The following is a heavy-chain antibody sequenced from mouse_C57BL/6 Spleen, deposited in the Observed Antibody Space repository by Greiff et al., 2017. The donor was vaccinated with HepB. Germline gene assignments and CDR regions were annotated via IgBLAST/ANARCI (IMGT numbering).Heavy chain of an antibody. V-gene: IGHV1-82*01. J-gene: IGHJ4*01. CDR2: IYPGDGDT. CDR1: GYAFSSSW. D-gene: IGHD1-1*01. Sequence: VQLQESGPELVKPGASVKISCKASGYAFSSSWMNWVKQRPGKGLEWIGRIYPGDGDTNYNGKFKGKATLTADKSSSTAYMQLSSLTSEDSAVYFCARSPNYYGSSLYYAMDYWGQGTSVTVSS. CDR3: ARSPNYYGSSLYYAMDY.